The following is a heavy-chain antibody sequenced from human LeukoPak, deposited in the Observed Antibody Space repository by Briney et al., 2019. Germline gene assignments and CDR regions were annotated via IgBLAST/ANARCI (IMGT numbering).Heavy chain of an antibody. CDR2: IFHSGTT. Sequence: SETLSLTCAVSGGSISSAGYSWGWIRQPPGKGLEWIGYIFHSGTTYYNPSLKSRVTISVDKSKNQFSLKLSSVTAADTAVYYCARDSVLASFDYWGQGTLVTVSS. D-gene: IGHD3-10*01. V-gene: IGHV4-30-2*01. CDR1: GGSISSAGYS. CDR3: ARDSVLASFDY. J-gene: IGHJ4*02.